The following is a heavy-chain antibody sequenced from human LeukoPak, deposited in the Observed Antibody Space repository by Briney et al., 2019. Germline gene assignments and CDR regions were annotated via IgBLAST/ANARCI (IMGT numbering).Heavy chain of an antibody. V-gene: IGHV3-21*01. Sequence: GGSLRLSCVASGFTFSTYGMSWVRQAPGKGLEWVSSISSSSGYIYYADSVKGRFTISRDNANNSLFLQMSSLRAEDTAVYYCARGRFHYDSSGHTAFDTWGQGTMVTVSS. D-gene: IGHD3-22*01. CDR3: ARGRFHYDSSGHTAFDT. CDR2: ISSSSGYI. J-gene: IGHJ3*02. CDR1: GFTFSTYG.